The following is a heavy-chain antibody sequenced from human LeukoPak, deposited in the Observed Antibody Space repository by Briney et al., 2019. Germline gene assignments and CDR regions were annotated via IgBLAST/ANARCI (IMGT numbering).Heavy chain of an antibody. V-gene: IGHV1-46*01. CDR2: INPSGGST. J-gene: IGHJ4*02. D-gene: IGHD3-22*01. Sequence: ASVKVSCKASGYIFTSYNMHWVRQPPGRGLEWRGKINPSGGSTRYAQKFQGRVTMTRDTSTSTVYMELSSLRSEDTAVYYCARDFFHRYYDSSGRAFDYWGQGTLVTVSS. CDR3: ARDFFHRYYDSSGRAFDY. CDR1: GYIFTSYN.